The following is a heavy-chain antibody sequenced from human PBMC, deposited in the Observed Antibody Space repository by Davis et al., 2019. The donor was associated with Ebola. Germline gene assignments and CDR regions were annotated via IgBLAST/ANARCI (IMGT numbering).Heavy chain of an antibody. CDR1: GYSFTSYW. D-gene: IGHD2-2*02. V-gene: IGHV5-51*01. CDR2: IYPGYSDT. J-gene: IGHJ5*02. Sequence: GEFLKISCKGSGYSFTSYWIGWVRQMPGKGLEWMGLIYPGYSDTRYSPSFQGQVTISADKSIRTAYLQWSSLKASDTAMYYCAIRENFCSSNSCYTGWFDPWGQGTLVTVSP. CDR3: AIRENFCSSNSCYTGWFDP.